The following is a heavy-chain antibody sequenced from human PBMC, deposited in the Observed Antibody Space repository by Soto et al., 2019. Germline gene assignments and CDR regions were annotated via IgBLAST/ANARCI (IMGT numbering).Heavy chain of an antibody. CDR1: GGSISSSSYY. CDR2: IYYSGST. Sequence: SETLSLTCTVSGGSISSSSYYWGWIRQPPGKGLEWIGSIYYSGSTYYNPSLKSRVTISVDTSKNQFSLKLSSVTAADTAVYYCARQTQYDFWSGYYHYYYYYMDVWGKGTTVTVSS. V-gene: IGHV4-39*01. J-gene: IGHJ6*03. CDR3: ARQTQYDFWSGYYHYYYYYMDV. D-gene: IGHD3-3*01.